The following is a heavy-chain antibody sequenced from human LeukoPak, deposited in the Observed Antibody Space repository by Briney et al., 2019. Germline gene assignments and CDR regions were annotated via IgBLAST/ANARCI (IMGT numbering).Heavy chain of an antibody. CDR3: ARGLQRYDDGYSAIGDY. CDR2: INPSGGST. Sequence: ASVKVSCKASGYTFTSYYMHWVRQAPGQGLEWMGIINPSGGSTSYAQKFQGRVTMTRDTSISTAYMELSRLRSDDTAVYYCARGLQRYDDGYSAIGDYWGQGTLVTVSS. V-gene: IGHV1-46*01. CDR1: GYTFTSYY. J-gene: IGHJ4*02. D-gene: IGHD5-24*01.